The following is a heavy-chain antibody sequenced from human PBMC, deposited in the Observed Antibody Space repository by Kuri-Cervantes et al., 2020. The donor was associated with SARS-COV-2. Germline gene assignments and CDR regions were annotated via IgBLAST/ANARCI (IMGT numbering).Heavy chain of an antibody. D-gene: IGHD6-13*01. CDR1: GFTFSSYA. Sequence: GGSLRLSCAASGFTFSSYAMSWVRQAPGKGLEWVSAISGSGGSTYYADSVKGRFTISRDNSKNTLYLQMNSLRAEDTAVYYCAKGSYSSPLDYYYGMDVWGQGITVTVSS. CDR2: ISGSGGST. CDR3: AKGSYSSPLDYYYGMDV. V-gene: IGHV3-23*01. J-gene: IGHJ6*02.